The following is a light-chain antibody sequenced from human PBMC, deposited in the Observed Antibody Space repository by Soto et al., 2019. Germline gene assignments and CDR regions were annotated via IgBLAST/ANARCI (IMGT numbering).Light chain of an antibody. CDR1: SGHSSYA. V-gene: IGLV4-69*01. CDR3: QTWGTGIPV. Sequence: QLVLTQSPSASASLGASVKLTCTLSSGHSSYAIAWHQQQPEKGPRYLMKLNSDGSHSKGDGIPDRFSGSSSGAERYLTISSLPSQDEADYYCQTWGTGIPVFGGGTKVTVL. J-gene: IGLJ3*02. CDR2: LNSDGSH.